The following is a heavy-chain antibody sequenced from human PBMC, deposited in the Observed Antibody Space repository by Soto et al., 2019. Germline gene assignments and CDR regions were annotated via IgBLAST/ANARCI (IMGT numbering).Heavy chain of an antibody. J-gene: IGHJ6*02. CDR3: ARERGGSYYGMDV. D-gene: IGHD1-26*01. CDR2: IIPIFGTA. V-gene: IGHV1-69*13. CDR1: GVTFSSYA. Sequence: SVKVSCKASGVTFSSYAISWVRQAPGQGLEWMGGIIPIFGTANYAQKFQGRVTITADESTSTAYMELSSLRSEDTAVYYCARERGGSYYGMDVWGQGTTVTVSS.